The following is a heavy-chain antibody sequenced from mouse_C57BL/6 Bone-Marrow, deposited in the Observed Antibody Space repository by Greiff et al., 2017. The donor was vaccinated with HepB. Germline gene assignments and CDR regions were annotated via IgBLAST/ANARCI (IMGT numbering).Heavy chain of an antibody. CDR3: ARSIYYDYDVAYYAMDY. J-gene: IGHJ4*01. CDR1: GYTFTDYN. V-gene: IGHV1-18*01. CDR2: INPNNGGT. D-gene: IGHD2-4*01. Sequence: VQLQQSGPELVKPGASVKIPCKASGYTFTDYNMDWVKQSHGKSLEWIGDINPNNGGTIYNQKFKGKATLTVDKSSSTAYMELRSLTSEDTAVYYCARSIYYDYDVAYYAMDYWGQGTSVTVSS.